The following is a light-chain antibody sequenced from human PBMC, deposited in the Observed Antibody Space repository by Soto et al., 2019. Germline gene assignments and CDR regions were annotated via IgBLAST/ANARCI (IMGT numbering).Light chain of an antibody. CDR2: GTS. CDR3: QHYNDYSWT. CDR1: QSISIW. V-gene: IGKV1-5*03. J-gene: IGKJ1*01. Sequence: DIHMTQSPSTLSASVGDRVTITCRASQSISIWLAWYQQKPVRAPNLLIYGTSSLESGVPSRFSVSGSATEFTLTISSLQPDDFATYYCQHYNDYSWTFGQGTKVEIK.